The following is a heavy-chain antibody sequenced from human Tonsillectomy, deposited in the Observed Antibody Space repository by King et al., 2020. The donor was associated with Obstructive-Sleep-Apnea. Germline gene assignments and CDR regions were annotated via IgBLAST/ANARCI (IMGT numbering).Heavy chain of an antibody. D-gene: IGHD3-10*01. CDR2: MSYDGSNK. Sequence: VQLVESGGGVVQPGRSLRLSCAASGFTLRSYTMYWVRQAPGRGLEWVALMSYDGSNKNYADSVKGRFSISRDSSKNTLYLQMNSLKGDDTAVYYCATHFWFGERWGAFDIWGQGTMVTVSS. J-gene: IGHJ3*02. CDR1: GFTLRSYT. V-gene: IGHV3-30*04. CDR3: ATHFWFGERWGAFDI.